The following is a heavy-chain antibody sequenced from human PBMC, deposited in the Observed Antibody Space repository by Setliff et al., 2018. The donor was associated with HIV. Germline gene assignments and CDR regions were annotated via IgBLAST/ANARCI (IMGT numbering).Heavy chain of an antibody. CDR1: GFTFDRYW. CDR2: VNSDGSSK. J-gene: IGHJ4*02. CDR3: HSGYDTEEQSYFDY. Sequence: GESLRLSCAASGFTFDRYWMHWVRQAPVKGLVWVSRVNSDGSSKTYADSVKDRFTISRDNAKNTLYLQMNSLRAEDTGVYYCHSGYDTEEQSYFDYWGQGTLVTVSS. D-gene: IGHD5-12*01. V-gene: IGHV3-74*01.